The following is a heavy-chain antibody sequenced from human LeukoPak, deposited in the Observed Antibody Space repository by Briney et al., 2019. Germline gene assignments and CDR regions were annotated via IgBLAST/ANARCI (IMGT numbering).Heavy chain of an antibody. CDR2: ISGSGGST. CDR1: GFTFDDYA. J-gene: IGHJ6*02. Sequence: GGSLRLSCAASGFTFDDYAMHWVRHAPGKGLEWVSAISGSGGSTYYADSVKGRFTISRDNSKNTLYLQMNSLRAEDTAVYYCAKEVAYYDFWSGYYGVSYYGMDVWGQGTTVTVSS. V-gene: IGHV3-23*01. CDR3: AKEVAYYDFWSGYYGVSYYGMDV. D-gene: IGHD3-3*01.